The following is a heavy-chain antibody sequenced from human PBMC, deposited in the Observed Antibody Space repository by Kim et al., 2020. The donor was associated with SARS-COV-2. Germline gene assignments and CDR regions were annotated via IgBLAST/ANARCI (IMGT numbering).Heavy chain of an antibody. V-gene: IGHV4-61*01. Sequence: SETLSLTCTVSGGSVSSGSYYWSWIRQPPGKGLEWIGYIYYSGSTNYNPSLKSRVTISVDTSKNQFSLKLSSVTAADTAVYYCARDKYCSSTSCYTPGWYFDLWGRGTLVTVSS. D-gene: IGHD2-2*02. CDR3: ARDKYCSSTSCYTPGWYFDL. CDR1: GGSVSSGSYY. CDR2: IYYSGST. J-gene: IGHJ2*01.